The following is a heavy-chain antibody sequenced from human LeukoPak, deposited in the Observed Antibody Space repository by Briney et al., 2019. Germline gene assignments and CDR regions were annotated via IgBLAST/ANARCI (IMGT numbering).Heavy chain of an antibody. D-gene: IGHD3-10*01. CDR1: GFTFSSYA. CDR3: ARGSQKYYYGSGRLDY. V-gene: IGHV3-30*01. Sequence: PGGSLRLSCAASGFTFSSYAMHWVRQAPGKGLEWVAVISYDGSNKYYADSVKGRFTISRDNSKNTLYLQMNSLRAEDTAVYYCARGSQKYYYGSGRLDYWGQGTLVTVSS. J-gene: IGHJ4*02. CDR2: ISYDGSNK.